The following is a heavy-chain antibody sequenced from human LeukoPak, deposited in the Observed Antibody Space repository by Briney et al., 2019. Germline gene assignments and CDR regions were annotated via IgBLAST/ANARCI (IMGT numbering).Heavy chain of an antibody. CDR2: MNPNSGNT. Sequence: ASVKVSCKASGYTFTSYDINWVRQATRQGLEWMGWMNPNSGNTGYAQKFQGRVTMTRNTSISTAYMELSSLRSEDTAVYYCARGDAVAGTDLDYWGQGTLVTVSS. V-gene: IGHV1-8*01. CDR1: GYTFTSYD. D-gene: IGHD6-19*01. J-gene: IGHJ4*02. CDR3: ARGDAVAGTDLDY.